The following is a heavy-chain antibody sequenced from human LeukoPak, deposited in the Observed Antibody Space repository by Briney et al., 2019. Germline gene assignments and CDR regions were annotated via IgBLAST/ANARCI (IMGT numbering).Heavy chain of an antibody. CDR1: GFTFSSYS. Sequence: PGGSLRLSCAASGFTFSSYSMNWVRQAPGEGLEWVSYISSSSSTIYYADSVKGRFTISRDNARNSLYLQMNSLRAEDTAVYYCARIAVAGLFDYWGQGTLVTVSS. D-gene: IGHD6-19*01. CDR3: ARIAVAGLFDY. J-gene: IGHJ4*02. CDR2: ISSSSSTI. V-gene: IGHV3-48*01.